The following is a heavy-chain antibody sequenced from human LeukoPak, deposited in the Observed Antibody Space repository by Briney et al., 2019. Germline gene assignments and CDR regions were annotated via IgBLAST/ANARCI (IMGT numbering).Heavy chain of an antibody. V-gene: IGHV1-69*04. J-gene: IGHJ4*02. CDR1: GGTFSSYA. Sequence: SVKVSCKASGGTFSSYAISWVRQAPGQGLEWMGRIIPILGIANYAQKFQGRVTITADKPTSTAYKELSSLRSEDTAVYYCARDVKYYDFWSGQFDYWGQGTLVTVSS. D-gene: IGHD3-3*01. CDR3: ARDVKYYDFWSGQFDY. CDR2: IIPILGIA.